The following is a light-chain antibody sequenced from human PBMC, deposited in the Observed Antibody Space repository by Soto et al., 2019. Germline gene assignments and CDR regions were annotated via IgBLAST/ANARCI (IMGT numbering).Light chain of an antibody. V-gene: IGKV3-20*01. CDR2: GTS. Sequence: EIELTQSPGNLSLSPGERATLSCRASQNVGSRYLAWYQQKPGQAPRLLIYGTSNRATGIPDRFSGSGSGTDFSLTISSLEPGDLAGYYCQQYGSSPRPFGQGTKVDIK. CDR1: QNVGSRY. J-gene: IGKJ1*01. CDR3: QQYGSSPRP.